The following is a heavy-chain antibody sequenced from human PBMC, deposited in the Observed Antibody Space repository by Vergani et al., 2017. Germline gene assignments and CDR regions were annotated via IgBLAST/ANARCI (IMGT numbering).Heavy chain of an antibody. D-gene: IGHD5-12*01. J-gene: IGHJ4*02. Sequence: QVQLVESGGGVVQPGRSLRLSCAASGFTFSSYGMHWVRQAPGKGLEWVAVISYDGSNKYYADSVKGRFTISRENAKNSLYLQMNSLRAGDTAVYYCARARGYDGHFDYWGQGTLVTVSS. CDR2: ISYDGSNK. CDR1: GFTFSSYG. V-gene: IGHV3-30*03. CDR3: ARARGYDGHFDY.